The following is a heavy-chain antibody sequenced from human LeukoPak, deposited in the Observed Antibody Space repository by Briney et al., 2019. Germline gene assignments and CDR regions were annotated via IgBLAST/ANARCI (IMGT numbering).Heavy chain of an antibody. CDR3: ARDFYDSSGYYPLNY. CDR1: GFTFSSYS. J-gene: IGHJ4*02. CDR2: ISSSSSYI. Sequence: GGSLRLSCAASGFTFSSYSMNWVRQAPGKGLEWVSSISSSSSYIYYADSVKGRFTIPRDNAKNSLYLQMNSLRAEDTAVYYCARDFYDSSGYYPLNYWGQGTLVTVSS. V-gene: IGHV3-21*01. D-gene: IGHD3-22*01.